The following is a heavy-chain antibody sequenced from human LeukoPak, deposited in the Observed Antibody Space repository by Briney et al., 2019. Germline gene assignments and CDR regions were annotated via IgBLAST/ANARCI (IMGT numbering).Heavy chain of an antibody. J-gene: IGHJ4*02. CDR2: IYYSGST. D-gene: IGHD2-2*01. CDR3: ARPQGYQLLDFEY. CDR1: GGSISSSSYY. V-gene: IGHV4-39*01. Sequence: PSGTLSLTCTVSGGSISSSSYYWGWDRQPPGKGLEWIGSIYYSGSTYYNPSRKSRVTISVDTSKTQFSLKLSSVTAADTAVYYCARPQGYQLLDFEYWGQGTLVTVSS.